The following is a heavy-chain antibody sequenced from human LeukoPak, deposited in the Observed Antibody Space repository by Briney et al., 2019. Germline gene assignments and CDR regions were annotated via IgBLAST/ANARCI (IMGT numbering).Heavy chain of an antibody. J-gene: IGHJ4*02. V-gene: IGHV1-2*02. CDR1: GYTFTSYN. CDR3: ARAPGIVGAYFDY. Sequence: ASVKVSCKASGYTFTSYNMHWVRQPPGQGLEWMGGINPNSGGTNYDQKFQGRVTMTRDTSISTAYMELSRLRSDDTAVYYCARAPGIVGAYFDYWGQGTLVTVSS. CDR2: INPNSGGT. D-gene: IGHD1-26*01.